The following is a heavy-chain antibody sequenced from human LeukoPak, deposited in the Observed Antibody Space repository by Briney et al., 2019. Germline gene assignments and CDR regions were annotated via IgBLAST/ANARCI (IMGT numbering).Heavy chain of an antibody. J-gene: IGHJ3*02. V-gene: IGHV3-21*01. CDR2: ISSSSSYI. CDR1: GFTFSSYR. D-gene: IGHD3-22*01. Sequence: PGGSLRLSCAASGFTFSSYRMNWVRQAPGKGLEWVSSISSSSSYIYYADSVKGRFTISRDNAKNSLYLQMNSLRAEDTAVYYCARSYYYDSSGYYLGAFDIWGQGTMVTVSS. CDR3: ARSYYYDSSGYYLGAFDI.